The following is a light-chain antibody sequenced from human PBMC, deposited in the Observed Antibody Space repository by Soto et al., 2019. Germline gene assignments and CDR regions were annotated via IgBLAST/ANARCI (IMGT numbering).Light chain of an antibody. V-gene: IGLV2-23*01. J-gene: IGLJ2*01. Sequence: QSALTQPASVSGSPGQSITISCTGTSSDVGSYNLVSWYQQHPGKAPKLMIYEGSKRPSGVSNRFSGSKSGNTASLTISGLQAEDEADYYXCSYAGXSXXVVXXXXTXLXXL. CDR2: EGS. CDR1: SSDVGSYNL. CDR3: CSYAGXSXXVV.